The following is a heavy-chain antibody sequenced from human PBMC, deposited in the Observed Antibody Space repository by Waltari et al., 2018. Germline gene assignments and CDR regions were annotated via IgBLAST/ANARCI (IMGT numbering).Heavy chain of an antibody. D-gene: IGHD3-22*01. Sequence: QVQLQESGPGLVKPSEPLSLTCPVSGGSISSYSWSWIRQPPGKGLEWIGYIYYSGSTNYNPSLKSRVTISVDTSKNQFSLKLSSVTAADTAVYYCARVNPGYYYYGMDVWGQGTTVTVSS. CDR3: ARVNPGYYYYGMDV. CDR2: IYYSGST. J-gene: IGHJ6*02. CDR1: GGSISSYS. V-gene: IGHV4-59*08.